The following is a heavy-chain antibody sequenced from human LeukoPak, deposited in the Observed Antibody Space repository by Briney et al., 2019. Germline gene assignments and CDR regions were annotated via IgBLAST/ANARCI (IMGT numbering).Heavy chain of an antibody. V-gene: IGHV4-59*01. J-gene: IGHJ4*02. Sequence: PSETLSLTCTASGCSISSYYWRWIRQPPGKGLEWVGYIYCSGSTKYNPSLKSRVTISVDTSRNQFSLKLSSVTAADTAVYYCALGGYCGRSSCYSFDYWGQGTLVTVSS. CDR3: ALGGYCGRSSCYSFDY. CDR1: GCSISSYY. D-gene: IGHD2-2*01. CDR2: IYCSGST.